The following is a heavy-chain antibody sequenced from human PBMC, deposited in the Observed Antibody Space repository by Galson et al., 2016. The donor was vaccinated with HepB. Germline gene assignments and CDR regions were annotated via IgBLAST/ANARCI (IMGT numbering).Heavy chain of an antibody. CDR2: INPEGGST. D-gene: IGHD3-10*01. Sequence: SVKVSCKASGHTFTDYDINWVRQVTGQGLEWVGIINPEGGSTIHAQKFQGKVTMTRDTSTGTVYLELSSLRSEDTAVYYCARASLWFGELFSDGMDVWGPGTTVTVS. V-gene: IGHV1-46*01. CDR3: ARASLWFGELFSDGMDV. J-gene: IGHJ6*02. CDR1: GHTFTDYD.